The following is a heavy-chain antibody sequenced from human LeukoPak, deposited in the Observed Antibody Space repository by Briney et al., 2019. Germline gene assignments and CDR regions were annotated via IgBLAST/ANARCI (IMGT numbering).Heavy chain of an antibody. Sequence: ASVKVSCTASGYTFTSYYMHWVRQAPGQGLEWMGIINPSGGSTSYAQKFQGRVTMTRDTSTSTVYMELSSLGSEETAVYYCARGGSGSYYHYGMDVWGQGTTVTVSS. CDR1: GYTFTSYY. D-gene: IGHD3-10*01. V-gene: IGHV1-46*01. CDR2: INPSGGST. J-gene: IGHJ6*02. CDR3: ARGGSGSYYHYGMDV.